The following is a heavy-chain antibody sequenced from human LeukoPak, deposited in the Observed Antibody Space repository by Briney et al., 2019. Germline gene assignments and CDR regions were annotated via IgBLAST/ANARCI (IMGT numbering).Heavy chain of an antibody. Sequence: GGSLRLSCAASGFTFSSYGMHWVRQAPGKGLEWVAVISYDGSNKYYADSVKGRFTISRDNSKNTLYPQMNSLRAEDTAVYYCAKALDIVATPFDYWGQGTLVTVSS. CDR2: ISYDGSNK. CDR1: GFTFSSYG. V-gene: IGHV3-30*18. J-gene: IGHJ4*02. CDR3: AKALDIVATPFDY. D-gene: IGHD5-12*01.